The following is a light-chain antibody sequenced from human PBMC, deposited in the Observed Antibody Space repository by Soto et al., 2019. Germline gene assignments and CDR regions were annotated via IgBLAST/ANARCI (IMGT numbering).Light chain of an antibody. CDR3: CSFSLRSTLI. CDR2: EGG. V-gene: IGLV2-23*01. J-gene: IGLJ2*01. CDR1: RSDVGNYNL. Sequence: QSALTQPASVSGSPGQSITISCPGTRSDVGNYNLVSWYQQYPGKAPKLMIYEGGKRPSGVSNRFSGSKSGNTASLTISGLQAEDEADYYCCSFSLRSTLIFGGGTKLTVL.